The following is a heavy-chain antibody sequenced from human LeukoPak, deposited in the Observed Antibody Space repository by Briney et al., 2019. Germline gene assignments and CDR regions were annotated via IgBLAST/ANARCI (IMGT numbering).Heavy chain of an antibody. J-gene: IGHJ5*02. CDR2: TYYRSKWYN. CDR1: GDSVSSNSAA. Sequence: SQTLSLTCAISGDSVSSNSAAWNWIRQSPSRGLEWLGRTYYRSKWYNDYAVSVKSRITINPDTSKNQFSLQLNSVTPEDTAVYYCARGDGYYDSSGYLNWFDPWGQGTLVTVSS. V-gene: IGHV6-1*01. CDR3: ARGDGYYDSSGYLNWFDP. D-gene: IGHD3-22*01.